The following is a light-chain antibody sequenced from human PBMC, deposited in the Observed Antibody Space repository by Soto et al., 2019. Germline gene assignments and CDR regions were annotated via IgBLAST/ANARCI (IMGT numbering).Light chain of an antibody. CDR2: DVS. J-gene: IGLJ1*01. CDR3: SSYLSRRTPGV. Sequence: QSALTQPASVSGSPGQSITISCTGTSSDVGGYNYVSWYQQHPGKAPKLMIYDVSNRPSGVSNGLSGSKSGNTASLTISGLLAEEEADDDSSSYLSRRTPGVFRTGTNLTVL. V-gene: IGLV2-14*01. CDR1: SSDVGGYNY.